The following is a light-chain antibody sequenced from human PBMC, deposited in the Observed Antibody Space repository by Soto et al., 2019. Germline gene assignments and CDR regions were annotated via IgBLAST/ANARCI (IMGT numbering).Light chain of an antibody. CDR2: QDT. V-gene: IGLV3-1*01. CDR3: QAWDSNTFV. Sequence: SYELTQPPSVSVSPGQTASITCSGERLRDKYVSWYQQKPGQSPLLVIYQDTKRPSGIPERFSGSTSGNTVTLTISGTQAMDEADYYCQAWDSNTFVFGAGTKVTVL. J-gene: IGLJ1*01. CDR1: RLRDKY.